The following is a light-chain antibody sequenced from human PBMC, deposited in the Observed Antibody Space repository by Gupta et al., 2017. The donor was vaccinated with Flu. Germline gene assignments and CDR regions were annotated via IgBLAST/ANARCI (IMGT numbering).Light chain of an antibody. CDR2: DDT. Sequence: SSLLTPPPSVSVAPGHTAPIPCGGNYIGSKNVHWYQQKPGQAPLLVVYDDTDRPSGIPERFSGSKSGNKATLTISRVEGGDEADYYCQLWDGGSDHQGVFGEGTKLTVL. J-gene: IGLJ3*02. CDR3: QLWDGGSDHQGV. CDR1: YIGSKN. V-gene: IGLV3-21*02.